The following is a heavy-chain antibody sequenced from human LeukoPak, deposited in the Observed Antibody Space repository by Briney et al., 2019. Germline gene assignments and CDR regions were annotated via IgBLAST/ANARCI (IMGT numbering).Heavy chain of an antibody. V-gene: IGHV1-24*01. J-gene: IGHJ4*02. D-gene: IGHD3-10*01. CDR1: GYTLTELS. CDR2: FDPEDGET. Sequence: ASVKVSCKVSGYTLTELSMHWVRQAPGTGLEWMGGFDPEDGETIYAQKFQGRVTMTEDTSTDTAYMELSSLRSEDTAVYYCATTRITLRGFGYWGQGTLVTVSS. CDR3: ATTRITLRGFGY.